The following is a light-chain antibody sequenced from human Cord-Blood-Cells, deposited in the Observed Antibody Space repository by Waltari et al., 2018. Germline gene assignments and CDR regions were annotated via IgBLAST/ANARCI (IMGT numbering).Light chain of an antibody. Sequence: DIVMTQSPDSLAVSLGERATINCKSSQSVLYSANNKNYLAWYQQKPGQPPKLLIYWAYSRESGVPDRFSGSGSGTDFTLTISSVQAEDVAVYYCQQYYSTPWTFGQGTKVEIK. V-gene: IGKV4-1*01. J-gene: IGKJ1*01. CDR1: QSVLYSANNKNY. CDR2: WAY. CDR3: QQYYSTPWT.